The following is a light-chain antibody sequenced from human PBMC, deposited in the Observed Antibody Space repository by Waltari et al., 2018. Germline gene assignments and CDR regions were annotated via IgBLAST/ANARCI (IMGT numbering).Light chain of an antibody. CDR2: GVS. CDR3: CSYAGTSTLI. CDR1: NDDVGNYNH. Sequence: QSALTQPASVSGSPGPSITMSCTGTNDDVGNYNHASLDQHHPRTAPNVIIFGVSKRPSGVSDLFSGSKSGNTASLTIPGLQTEDEADYYCCSYAGTSTLIFGGGTKLTVL. V-gene: IGLV2-23*02. J-gene: IGLJ2*01.